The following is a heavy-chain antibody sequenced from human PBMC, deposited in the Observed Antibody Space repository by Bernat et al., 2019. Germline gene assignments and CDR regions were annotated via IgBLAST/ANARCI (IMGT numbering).Heavy chain of an antibody. CDR2: ISGSGGTT. V-gene: IGHV3-23*01. CDR3: AKASEQPWPRIPYDY. Sequence: EVQLLESGGGLVQPGGSLRLSCAASGFTFSSYAMGWVRQAPGKGLEWVSVISGSGGTTHYADPVKGRFTISRDNSKNTLYLEMTSLRADDTAVYYCAKASEQPWPRIPYDYWGQGTLVTVSS. J-gene: IGHJ4*02. D-gene: IGHD6-13*01. CDR1: GFTFSSYA.